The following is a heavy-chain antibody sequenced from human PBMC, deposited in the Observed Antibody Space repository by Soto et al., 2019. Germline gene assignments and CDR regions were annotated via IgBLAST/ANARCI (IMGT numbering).Heavy chain of an antibody. D-gene: IGHD2-15*01. CDR1: GYTFTSYG. Sequence: ASVKVSCKASGYTFTSYGISWVRQAPGQGLEWMGWISAYNGNTNYAQKLQGRVTMTTDTSTSTAYMELRSLRSDDTAVYYCARGTTGYCSRGSCYSGDYWGQGTLVTVSS. V-gene: IGHV1-18*01. J-gene: IGHJ4*02. CDR2: ISAYNGNT. CDR3: ARGTTGYCSRGSCYSGDY.